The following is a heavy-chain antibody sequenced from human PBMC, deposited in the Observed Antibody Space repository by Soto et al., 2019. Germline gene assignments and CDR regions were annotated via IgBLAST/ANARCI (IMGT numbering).Heavy chain of an antibody. Sequence: EVLLVESGGGLVKPGGSLRLSCAASGFTFSNAWMSWVRQAPGKGLEWVGRLKSKTDGGTTDYAAPVKGRFTISRDDSKNTLYLQMNSLKTEDTAVYYCPTDFTQPNWFDPWGQGTLVTVSS. V-gene: IGHV3-15*01. CDR2: LKSKTDGGTT. CDR1: GFTFSNAW. CDR3: PTDFTQPNWFDP. J-gene: IGHJ5*02. D-gene: IGHD1-1*01.